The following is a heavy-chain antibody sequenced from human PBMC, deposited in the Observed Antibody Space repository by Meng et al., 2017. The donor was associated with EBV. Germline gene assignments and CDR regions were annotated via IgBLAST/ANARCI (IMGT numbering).Heavy chain of an antibody. V-gene: IGHV1-69*01. D-gene: IGHD4-17*01. Sequence: QRKVVQVGDEVRKPGASVKVYYKTSGGIRGSFAIRWVRQGTGHGLEWMGGIITLFHTKKYAKKFQGRLHIIADESSATTYVEMSSLRSEDTAIYYCESAEHYGDYVFEYWGQGTLVTVSS. CDR1: GGIRGSFA. J-gene: IGHJ4*02. CDR3: ESAEHYGDYVFEY. CDR2: IITLFHTK.